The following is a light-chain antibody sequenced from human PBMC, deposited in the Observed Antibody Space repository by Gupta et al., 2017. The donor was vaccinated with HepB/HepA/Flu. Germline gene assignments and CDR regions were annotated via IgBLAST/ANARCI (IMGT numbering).Light chain of an antibody. Sequence: QSVLTQPPSVSGAPGQRVTISCTGSSPNIGAGYDVHWYQQLPGTAPKLLIYGNSNRPSGCPARFSGSKSGTSASLAITGLQAEDEADYYCQSYDSSRSGSRVFGGGTKLTVL. V-gene: IGLV1-40*01. CDR3: QSYDSSRSGSRV. CDR1: SPNIGAGYD. J-gene: IGLJ2*01. CDR2: GNS.